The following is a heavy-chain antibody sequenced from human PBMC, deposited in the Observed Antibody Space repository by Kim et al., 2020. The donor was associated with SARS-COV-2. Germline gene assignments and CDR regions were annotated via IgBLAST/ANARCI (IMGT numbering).Heavy chain of an antibody. J-gene: IGHJ4*02. Sequence: YTPSLKSRVTISVDTSKNQFSLKLSSVTAADTAVYYCARFQVAATGYFDYWGQGTLVTVSS. CDR3: ARFQVAATGYFDY. D-gene: IGHD2-15*01. V-gene: IGHV4-39*01.